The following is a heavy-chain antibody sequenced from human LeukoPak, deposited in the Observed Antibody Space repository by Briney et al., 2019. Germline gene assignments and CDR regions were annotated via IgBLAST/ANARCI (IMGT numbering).Heavy chain of an antibody. Sequence: PLETLSLTCTVSGGSISLYYWSWIRQPPGKGLEWIGYFYNTRGPKYYPSLERRGTISVDMSRNQFSLNLTSVTAADTAVYYCARGRGSLTYWGQGTLATVCS. V-gene: IGHV4-59*01. CDR1: GGSISLYY. J-gene: IGHJ4*02. CDR2: FYNTRGP. D-gene: IGHD3-10*01. CDR3: ARGRGSLTY.